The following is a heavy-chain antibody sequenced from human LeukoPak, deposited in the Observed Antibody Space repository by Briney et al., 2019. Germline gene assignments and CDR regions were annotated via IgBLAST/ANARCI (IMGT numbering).Heavy chain of an antibody. CDR2: IRNRANRYST. Sequence: GGSLRLSCAASGFTFSDHHMDWVRQAPGKGLEWVSRIRNRANRYSTDYAASVKGRFTITRDDSKNSLYLQMDSLKTEDTAVYYCVSGYCSGGTCYSSPGWFDPWGQGTLVTVSS. D-gene: IGHD2-15*01. J-gene: IGHJ5*02. V-gene: IGHV3-72*01. CDR1: GFTFSDHH. CDR3: VSGYCSGGTCYSSPGWFDP.